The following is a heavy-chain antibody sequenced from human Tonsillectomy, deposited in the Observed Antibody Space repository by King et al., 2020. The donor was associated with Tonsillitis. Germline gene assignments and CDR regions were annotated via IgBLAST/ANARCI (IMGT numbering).Heavy chain of an antibody. D-gene: IGHD2-8*01. CDR3: VKERWCYN. V-gene: IGHV3-23*04. J-gene: IGHJ4*02. CDR1: GFTFSTYT. CDR2: IGPSGGNA. Sequence: DVQLVESGGGLVQPGGALRLSCTAAGFTFSTYTMSWVRQAPGKGLEWVSVIGPSGGNAFYADSVKGRFTISRDNSKNMLYLQMNSLRAEDTAVYYCVKERWCYNWGEGTLVTVSS.